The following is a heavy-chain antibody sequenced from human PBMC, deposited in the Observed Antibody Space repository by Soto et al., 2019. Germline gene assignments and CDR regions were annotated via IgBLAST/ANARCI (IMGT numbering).Heavy chain of an antibody. CDR1: GFTFSSYA. Sequence: GGSLRLSCAASGFTFSSYAMSWVRQAPGKGLEWVSTISDSGGSTYYADSVKGRFTISRDNSKNTLYLQMNSLRAEDTAVYFCANDIVATLSRGIPGYYQYGMDVWGQWTTVTVS. CDR3: ANDIVATLSRGIPGYYQYGMDV. J-gene: IGHJ6*02. CDR2: ISDSGGST. D-gene: IGHD5-12*01. V-gene: IGHV3-23*01.